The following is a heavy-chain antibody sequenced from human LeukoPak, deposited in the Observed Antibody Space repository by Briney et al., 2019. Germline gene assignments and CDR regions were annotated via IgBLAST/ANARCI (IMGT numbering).Heavy chain of an antibody. CDR1: GGTFSSYT. J-gene: IGHJ5*02. Sequence: SVKVSCKASGGTFSSYTISWVRQAPGQGLEWMGGIIPILGIANYAQKFQGRVTITADKSTSTAYMELSSLRSEDTAVYYCARVGYDSSGYSNRNNWFDPWGQGTLVTVSS. CDR3: ARVGYDSSGYSNRNNWFDP. CDR2: IIPILGIA. D-gene: IGHD3-22*01. V-gene: IGHV1-69*10.